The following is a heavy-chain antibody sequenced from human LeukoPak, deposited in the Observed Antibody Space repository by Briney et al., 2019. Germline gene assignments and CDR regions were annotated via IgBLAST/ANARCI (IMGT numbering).Heavy chain of an antibody. J-gene: IGHJ4*02. Sequence: PGGSLRLSCAASGFTFSSYAMSWVRQAPGKGLEWVSVIYSGGSTYYADSVKGRFTISRDNSKNTLYLQMNSLRAEDTAVYYCARVEMATIFHWGQGTLVTVSS. D-gene: IGHD5-24*01. CDR1: GFTFSSYA. V-gene: IGHV3-53*01. CDR3: ARVEMATIFH. CDR2: IYSGGST.